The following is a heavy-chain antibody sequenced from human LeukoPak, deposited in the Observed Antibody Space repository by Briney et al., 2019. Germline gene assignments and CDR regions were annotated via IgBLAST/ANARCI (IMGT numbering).Heavy chain of an antibody. Sequence: GGSLRLSCAASGFTFSSYSMNWVRQAPGKGLEWVSSISSSSSYIYYADSVKGRFTISRDNAKNSLYLQMNSLRAEDTAVYYCAGFCLSGWYQNAFDIWGQGTMVTVSS. V-gene: IGHV3-21*01. J-gene: IGHJ3*02. CDR1: GFTFSSYS. CDR3: AGFCLSGWYQNAFDI. D-gene: IGHD6-19*01. CDR2: ISSSSSYI.